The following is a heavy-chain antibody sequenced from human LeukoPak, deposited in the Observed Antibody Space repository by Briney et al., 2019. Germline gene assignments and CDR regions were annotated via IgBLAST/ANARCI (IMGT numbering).Heavy chain of an antibody. J-gene: IGHJ4*02. D-gene: IGHD1-7*01. CDR1: GYTFTSYC. Sequence: GESLKISCKASGYTFTSYCIAWVRQMPGKGLEWMGVIYPGDSDTRYSPSLQGHVTISADKSVTTAFLQWSSLEASDTAMYYCARHRDYYGTTSPYDYWGQGTLVTVSS. CDR2: IYPGDSDT. V-gene: IGHV5-51*01. CDR3: ARHRDYYGTTSPYDY.